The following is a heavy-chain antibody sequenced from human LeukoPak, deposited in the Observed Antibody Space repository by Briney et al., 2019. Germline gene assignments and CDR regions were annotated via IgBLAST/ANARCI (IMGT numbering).Heavy chain of an antibody. Sequence: GASLRLSRPPSAFTFSSYATNWVSQAPRNGLELVSAISGSGGRTKYAESVKGRFTISRDNSKNTLYLQMNSLRAEDTAVYYCAKAPVLRYFGWLFNWFDPWGQGTLVTVSS. J-gene: IGHJ5*02. D-gene: IGHD3-9*01. CDR2: ISGSGGRT. V-gene: IGHV3-23*01. CDR3: AKAPVLRYFGWLFNWFDP. CDR1: AFTFSSYA.